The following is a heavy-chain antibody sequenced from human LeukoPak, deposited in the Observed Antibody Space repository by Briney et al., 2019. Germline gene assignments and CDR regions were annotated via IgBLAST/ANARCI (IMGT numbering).Heavy chain of an antibody. Sequence: SETLSLTCTVSGGSVSSGGYYWSWIRQHPGKGLEWIGYIYYSGSTYYNPSLKSRVTISVDTSKNQFSLKLSSVTAADTAVYYCARGPGGYSYGCDYGGQGTLVTVSS. CDR1: GGSVSSGGYY. J-gene: IGHJ4*02. CDR2: IYYSGST. V-gene: IGHV4-31*03. CDR3: ARGPGGYSYGCDY. D-gene: IGHD5-18*01.